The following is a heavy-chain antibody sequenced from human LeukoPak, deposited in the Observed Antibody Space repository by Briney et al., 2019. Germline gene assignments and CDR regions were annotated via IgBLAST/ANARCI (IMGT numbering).Heavy chain of an antibody. CDR2: INPNSGGT. J-gene: IGHJ6*03. CDR3: ARDGGYCSGGSCYGYYYYYYMDV. CDR1: GYTFTGYY. Sequence: ASVKVSCKASGYTFTGYYMHWVRQAPGQGLEWMGRINPNSGGTNYAQKFQGRVTMTRDTSISTAYMELSGLRSDDTAVYYCARDGGYCSGGSCYGYYYYYYMDVWGKGTTVTVSS. V-gene: IGHV1-2*06. D-gene: IGHD2-15*01.